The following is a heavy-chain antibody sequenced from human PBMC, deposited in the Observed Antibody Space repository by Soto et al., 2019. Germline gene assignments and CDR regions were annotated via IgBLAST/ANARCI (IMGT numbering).Heavy chain of an antibody. Sequence: GGSLRLSCAASGFTFSSYGMHWVRQAPGKGLEWVAVIWYDGSNKYYADSVKGRFTISRDNSKNTLYLQMNSLRAEDTAVYYCARNSGGRQNWFDPWGQGTLVTVSS. CDR3: ARNSGGRQNWFDP. CDR2: IWYDGSNK. J-gene: IGHJ5*02. CDR1: GFTFSSYG. V-gene: IGHV3-33*01. D-gene: IGHD2-15*01.